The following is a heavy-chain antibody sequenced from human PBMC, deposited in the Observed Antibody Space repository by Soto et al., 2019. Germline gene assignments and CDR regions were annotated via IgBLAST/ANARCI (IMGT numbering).Heavy chain of an antibody. Sequence: PGGSLRVSCAASGFTFDDYAMHWVRRVPGKGLEWVSSISWNSNIIGYADSVKGRFTISRDNAKNSLYLQMNSLRPEDTALYYCAKGGPDGFCSGGRCYFDYWGQGTLVTVSS. J-gene: IGHJ4*02. CDR3: AKGGPDGFCSGGRCYFDY. CDR1: GFTFDDYA. V-gene: IGHV3-9*01. D-gene: IGHD2-15*01. CDR2: ISWNSNII.